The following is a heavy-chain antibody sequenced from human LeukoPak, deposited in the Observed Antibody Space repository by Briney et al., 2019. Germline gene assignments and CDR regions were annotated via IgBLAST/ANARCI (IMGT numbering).Heavy chain of an antibody. D-gene: IGHD3-22*01. Sequence: GESLKISCKGSGYSFTNYWIGWVRQMPGKGLEWMGIIYPGDSDTRYSPSFQGQVTISADKSISAACLQWSSLKASDTAMYYCARPPNYYDSSGYHAAYYFDYWGQGTLVTVSS. CDR2: IYPGDSDT. CDR3: ARPPNYYDSSGYHAAYYFDY. J-gene: IGHJ4*02. V-gene: IGHV5-51*01. CDR1: GYSFTNYW.